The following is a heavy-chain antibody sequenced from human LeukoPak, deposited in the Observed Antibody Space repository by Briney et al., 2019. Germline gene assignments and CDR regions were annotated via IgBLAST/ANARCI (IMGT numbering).Heavy chain of an antibody. CDR2: ISGDAGRT. J-gene: IGHJ6*04. V-gene: IGHV3-23*01. CDR3: AELGITMIGGV. CDR1: GFTFSSYG. Sequence: PGGSLRLSCAASGFTFSSYGMNWVRQAPGEGLEWVSGISGDAGRTYYADSVKGRFTIYRDNAKNSLYLQMNSLRAEDTAVYYCAELGITMIGGVWGKGTTVTISS. D-gene: IGHD3-10*02.